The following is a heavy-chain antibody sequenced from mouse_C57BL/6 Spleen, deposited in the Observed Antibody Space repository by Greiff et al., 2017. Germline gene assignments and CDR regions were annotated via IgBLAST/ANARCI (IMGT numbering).Heavy chain of an antibody. CDR3: TITTVVDPWFAY. J-gene: IGHJ3*01. CDR2: IYPGDGDT. Sequence: QVQLQQSGPELVKPGASVKISCKASGYAFSSSWMNWVKQRPGKGLEWIGRIYPGDGDTNYNGKFKGKATLTADKSSSTAYMQLRSLTSEDYAVYFCTITTVVDPWFAYWGQGTLVTVSS. V-gene: IGHV1-82*01. D-gene: IGHD1-1*01. CDR1: GYAFSSSW.